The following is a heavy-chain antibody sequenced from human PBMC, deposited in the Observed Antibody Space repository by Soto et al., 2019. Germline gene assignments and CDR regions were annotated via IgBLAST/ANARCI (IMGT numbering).Heavy chain of an antibody. CDR3: ASIKLEYSMSAP. Sequence: PSETLSLTCTVSGGSISSGGYYWSWIRQPPGKGLEWIGYMYHSGSTYYNPSLKSQVTISIDRSKNQFSLKLSSVTAADTAVYYGASIKLEYSMSAPGGKGTWVPVSS. D-gene: IGHD4-4*01. V-gene: IGHV4-30-2*01. J-gene: IGHJ5*02. CDR1: GGSISSGGYY. CDR2: MYHSGST.